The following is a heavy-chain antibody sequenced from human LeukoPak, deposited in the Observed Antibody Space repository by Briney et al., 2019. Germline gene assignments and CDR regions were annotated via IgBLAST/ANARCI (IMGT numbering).Heavy chain of an antibody. V-gene: IGHV3-74*01. Sequence: GGSLRLSCAVSGFTFSSYWMHWVRQAPGKGLVWVSRIDRDGSRINYADSVKGRFTISKDNAKNTVYLQMNSLRAEDTAVYYCVSFYETYWGRGTLVTVSS. CDR1: GFTFSSYW. CDR3: VSFYETY. D-gene: IGHD2/OR15-2a*01. J-gene: IGHJ4*02. CDR2: IDRDGSRI.